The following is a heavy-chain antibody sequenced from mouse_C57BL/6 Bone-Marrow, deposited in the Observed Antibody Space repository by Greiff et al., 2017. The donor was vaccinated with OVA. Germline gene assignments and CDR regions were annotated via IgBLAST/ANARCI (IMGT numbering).Heavy chain of an antibody. Sequence: EVHLVESGGGLVQPGGSLKLSCAASGFTFSDYYMYWVRQTPEKRLEWVAYISNGGGSTYYPDTVKGRFTISRDNAKNTLYLQMSRLKSEDTAMYYCARARYWYFDVWGTGTTVTVSS. CDR2: ISNGGGST. D-gene: IGHD3-1*01. CDR3: ARARYWYFDV. V-gene: IGHV5-12*01. J-gene: IGHJ1*03. CDR1: GFTFSDYY.